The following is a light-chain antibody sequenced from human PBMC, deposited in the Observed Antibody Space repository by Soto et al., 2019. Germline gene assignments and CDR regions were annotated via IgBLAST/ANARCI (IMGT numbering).Light chain of an antibody. J-gene: IGLJ1*01. CDR3: TSYTSDSTYV. CDR2: DVS. V-gene: IGLV2-14*01. Sequence: QSVLSQPASVSGSPGQSITISCTGTSTDVGRYNYVSWYQQHPGKAPKLMVYDVSNRPSWVSNRFSGSKSGITASVTISGLQAEDEADYYCTSYTSDSTYVFGAGTKVTVL. CDR1: STDVGRYNY.